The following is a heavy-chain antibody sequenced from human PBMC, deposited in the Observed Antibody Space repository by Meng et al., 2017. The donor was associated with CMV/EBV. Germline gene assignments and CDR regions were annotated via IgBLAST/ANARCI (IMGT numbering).Heavy chain of an antibody. J-gene: IGHJ4*02. CDR2: ISWNSGSI. CDR3: ARDYSNLWDGSDY. V-gene: IGHV3-9*01. Sequence: SLKISCAASGFTFDDYAMHWVRQAPGKGLEWVSGISWNSGSIGYADSVKGRFTISRDNAKNSLYLQMNSLRAEDTALYYCARDYSNLWDGSDYWGQGTLVTVSS. CDR1: GFTFDDYA. D-gene: IGHD4-11*01.